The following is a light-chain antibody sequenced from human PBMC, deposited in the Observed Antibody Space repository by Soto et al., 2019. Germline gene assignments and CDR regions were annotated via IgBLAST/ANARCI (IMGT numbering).Light chain of an antibody. CDR1: SSNIGAGYD. V-gene: IGLV1-40*01. Sequence: QSVLTQPPSVSGAPGQRVTISCTGSSSNIGAGYDVHWYQQLPGTAPKLLIYGNSNRPSGVPDRFSGSKSGTSASLAIPGLQAEDEADYYCQSYDSSLSGSCVFGTGTKLTVL. CDR2: GNS. CDR3: QSYDSSLSGSCV. J-gene: IGLJ1*01.